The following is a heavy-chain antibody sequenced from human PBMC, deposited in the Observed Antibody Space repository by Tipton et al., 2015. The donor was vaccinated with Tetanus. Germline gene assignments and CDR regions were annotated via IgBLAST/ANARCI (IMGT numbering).Heavy chain of an antibody. J-gene: IGHJ4*02. V-gene: IGHV4-61*01. D-gene: IGHD3-3*01. Sequence: GLVKPSETLSLTCTVSDGSVRSGSYYWSWIRQPPGKGLEWIGYISYSGSTNSNYSLKSRITISQDTSKNQFSLKLTSVTAADTAVYYCARANYDFPKKGPFDSWGPGNPGHRLL. CDR1: DGSVRSGSYY. CDR3: ARANYDFPKKGPFDS. CDR2: ISYSGST.